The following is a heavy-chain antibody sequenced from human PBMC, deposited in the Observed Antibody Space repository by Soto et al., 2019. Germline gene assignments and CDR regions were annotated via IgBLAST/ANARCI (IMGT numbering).Heavy chain of an antibody. CDR3: APVHPENYCCDP. V-gene: IGHV2-5*02. Sequence: QITLKESGPTLVKPTQTLTLTCTFSGSPLSTSGLGVGWIRQPPGQALEWLALIYWDDDKRYSPSLKSSRTITKETSKNHVFLTMTTLDPVDTATYYFAPVHPENYCCDPWVQGTMVTVT. J-gene: IGHJ5*02. D-gene: IGHD1-7*01. CDR2: IYWDDDK. CDR1: GSPLSTSGLG.